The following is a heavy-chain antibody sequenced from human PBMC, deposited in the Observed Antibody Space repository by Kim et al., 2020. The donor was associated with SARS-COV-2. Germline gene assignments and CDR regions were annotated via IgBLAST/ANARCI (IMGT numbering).Heavy chain of an antibody. V-gene: IGHV1-2*06. D-gene: IGHD3-10*01. CDR2: INPKSGGT. J-gene: IGHJ5*02. Sequence: ASVKVSCKASGYTFSGFYLHWVRQAPGQGLEWMGRINPKSGGTNYAQKFQGRVTMTRDTSIATVYMELSRLRFDDTAVYFCARDYAILSAVSTWRTYGSVNYFDPWGQGTLVTVSS. CDR3: ARDYAILSAVSTWRTYGSVNYFDP. CDR1: GYTFSGFY.